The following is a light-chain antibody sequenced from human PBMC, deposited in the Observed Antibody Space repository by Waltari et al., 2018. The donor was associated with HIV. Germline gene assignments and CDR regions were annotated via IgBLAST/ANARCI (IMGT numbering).Light chain of an antibody. V-gene: IGLV2-11*01. CDR1: SSDVGDYNY. CDR2: DVN. CDR3: CSYAGFSYV. Sequence: QSALTQPRSVSGSPGQSVTISCTGTSSDVGDYNYVSWYQQHPGKAPNLIIYDVNKRPSGVPDRFSGSKSGNTASLTISGLQAEDEADYFCCSYAGFSYVFGTGTKVTVL. J-gene: IGLJ1*01.